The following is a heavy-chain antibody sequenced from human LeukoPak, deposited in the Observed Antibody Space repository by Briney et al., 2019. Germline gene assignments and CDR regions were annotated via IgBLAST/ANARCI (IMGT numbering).Heavy chain of an antibody. CDR3: AKRFSWIDY. D-gene: IGHD6-13*01. J-gene: IGHJ4*02. Sequence: PGGSLRLSCAASGFTFSSYAMSWVRQAPGKGLEWVSAISGSGGSTYYADSVKGRFTISRDNYKSTVYLQMNSLRAEDTAVYYCAKRFSWIDYWGQGTLLTVSS. CDR2: ISGSGGST. CDR1: GFTFSSYA. V-gene: IGHV3-23*01.